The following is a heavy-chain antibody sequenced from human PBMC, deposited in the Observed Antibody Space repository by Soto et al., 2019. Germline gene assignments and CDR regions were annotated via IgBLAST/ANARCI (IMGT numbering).Heavy chain of an antibody. Sequence: PSETLSLTCAVSGGSISSSNWWSWVRQPPGKGLEWIGEIYHSGSTNYNPSLKSRVTISVDKSKNQFSLKLSSVTAADTAVYYCAGKYYGDYSFFDYWGQGTLVTVS. CDR3: AGKYYGDYSFFDY. J-gene: IGHJ4*02. CDR1: GGSISSSNW. D-gene: IGHD4-17*01. CDR2: IYHSGST. V-gene: IGHV4-4*02.